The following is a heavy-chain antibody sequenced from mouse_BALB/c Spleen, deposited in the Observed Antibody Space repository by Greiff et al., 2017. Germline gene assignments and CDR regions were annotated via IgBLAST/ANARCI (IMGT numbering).Heavy chain of an antibody. CDR2: INPSSGYT. CDR1: GYTFTSYT. D-gene: IGHD1-1*01. Sequence: VKLQESAAELARPGASVKMSCKASGYTFTSYTMHWVKQRPGQGLEWIGYINPSSGYTEYNQKFKDKTTLTADKSSSTAYMQLSSLTSEDSAVYYCARWPLLLRWGQGTSVTVSS. J-gene: IGHJ4*01. V-gene: IGHV1-4*02. CDR3: ARWPLLLR.